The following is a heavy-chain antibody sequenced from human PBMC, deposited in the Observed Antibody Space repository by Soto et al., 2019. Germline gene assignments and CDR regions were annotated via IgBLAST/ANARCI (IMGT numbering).Heavy chain of an antibody. Sequence: SETLSLTCTVSGDSVRSGNYYWSWIRQPPGKGLEWIGFIAYTGTTHYNPSLKSRITISVDMSKNQFSLKMSSVTAADTAVYYCARDYPGGLPTTGWGQGILVNVS. J-gene: IGHJ4*02. CDR3: ARDYPGGLPTTG. V-gene: IGHV4-61*01. D-gene: IGHD2-21*02. CDR1: GDSVRSGNYY. CDR2: IAYTGTT.